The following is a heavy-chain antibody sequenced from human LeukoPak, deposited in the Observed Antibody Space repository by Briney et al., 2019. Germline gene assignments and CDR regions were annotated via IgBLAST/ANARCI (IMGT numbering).Heavy chain of an antibody. CDR2: ISASGVMT. D-gene: IGHD1-26*01. J-gene: IGHJ4*02. V-gene: IGHV3-23*01. Sequence: PGGSLRLSCAASGFTFTNYAMTWVRQAPGKGLEWVSSISASGVMTYYADSVKGRFTVPRDNSKNSLYLQMSSLTAADTAVYYCAKDRSIGTYYTFDHWGQGTLVTVSS. CDR3: AKDRSIGTYYTFDH. CDR1: GFTFTNYA.